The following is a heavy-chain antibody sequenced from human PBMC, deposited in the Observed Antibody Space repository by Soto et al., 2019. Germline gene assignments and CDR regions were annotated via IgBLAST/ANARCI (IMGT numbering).Heavy chain of an antibody. J-gene: IGHJ4*02. CDR1: GGSISSYY. V-gene: IGHV4-59*01. CDR2: IYYSGST. CDR3: ARDDEGLNLRY. Sequence: SETLSLTCTVSGGSISSYYWSWIRQPPGKGLEWIGYIYYSGSTNYNPSLKSRVTISVDTSKNQFSLKLSSVTAADTAVYYCARDDEGLNLRYWGQGTLVTLS.